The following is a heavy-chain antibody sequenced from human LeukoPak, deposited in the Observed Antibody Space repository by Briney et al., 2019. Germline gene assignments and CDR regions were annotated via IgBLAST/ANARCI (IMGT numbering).Heavy chain of an antibody. CDR2: FDPEDGET. V-gene: IGHV1-24*01. D-gene: IGHD2-15*01. CDR3: AGPCRSSGGSCLTRYYYYGMDV. J-gene: IGHJ6*02. CDR1: GYTLTELS. Sequence: ASVKVSCKVSGYTLTELSMHWVRQAPGKGLEWMGGFDPEDGETIYAQKFQGRVTMTEDTSTDTAYMELSSLRSEDTAECYCAGPCRSSGGSCLTRYYYYGMDVWGQGTTVTVSS.